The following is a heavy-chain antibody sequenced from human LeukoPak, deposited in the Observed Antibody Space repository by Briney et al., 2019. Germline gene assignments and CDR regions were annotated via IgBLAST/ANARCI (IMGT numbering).Heavy chain of an antibody. J-gene: IGHJ5*02. CDR3: ARSHYYDSSGSHNNWFDP. V-gene: IGHV4-34*01. CDR2: INHSGST. CDR1: GGSFSGYY. D-gene: IGHD3-22*01. Sequence: SETLSLTCAVYGGSFSGYYWTYIRQPPGKGLEWIGEINHSGSTNYNPSLKSRLTISVDTSKNHFSLKLRSVTAADTPVYYCARSHYYDSSGSHNNWFDPWGQGTLVTVSS.